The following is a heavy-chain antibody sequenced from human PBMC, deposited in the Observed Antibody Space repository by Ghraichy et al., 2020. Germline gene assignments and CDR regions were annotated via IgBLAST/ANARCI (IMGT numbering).Heavy chain of an antibody. CDR2: IYYSGST. CDR1: GGSISSSSYY. Sequence: ESLNISCTVSGGSISSSSYYWGWIRQPPGKGLEWIGSIYYSGSTYYKPSLKSRVTISVDTSKNQFSLKLSSVTAADTAVYYCACRTRVYFDYWGQGTLVTVSS. V-gene: IGHV4-39*01. CDR3: ACRTRVYFDY. J-gene: IGHJ4*02.